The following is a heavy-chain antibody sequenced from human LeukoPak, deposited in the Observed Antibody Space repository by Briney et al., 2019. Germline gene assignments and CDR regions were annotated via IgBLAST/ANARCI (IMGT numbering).Heavy chain of an antibody. CDR2: ISSSGSTI. J-gene: IGHJ3*02. V-gene: IGHV3-48*03. D-gene: IGHD1-26*01. CDR3: AREGSGSYFAFDI. Sequence: GGSLRLSCAASGFTFSSYEMNWVRQAPGKGLEWVSYISSSGSTIYYADSVKGRFTISRDNAKNSLYLQMNGLRAEDTAVYYCAREGSGSYFAFDIWGQGTMVTVSS. CDR1: GFTFSSYE.